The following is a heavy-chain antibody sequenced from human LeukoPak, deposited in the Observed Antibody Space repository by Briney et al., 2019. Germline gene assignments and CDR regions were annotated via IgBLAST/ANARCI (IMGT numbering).Heavy chain of an antibody. J-gene: IGHJ2*01. V-gene: IGHV4-31*03. Sequence: SETLSVTCTVSGGSISSGGFWWSCIRQHPGKGLEWMGYIYYSGSTYYNPSLKSRVTMSVDTSKNQFSLKLSSVTAADTAVYYCARAILTPSGYVWYFDLWGRGTLVTVSS. D-gene: IGHD3-3*01. CDR3: ARAILTPSGYVWYFDL. CDR2: IYYSGST. CDR1: GGSISSGGFW.